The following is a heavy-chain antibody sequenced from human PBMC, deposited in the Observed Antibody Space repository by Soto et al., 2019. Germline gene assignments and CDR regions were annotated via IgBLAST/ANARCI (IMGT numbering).Heavy chain of an antibody. CDR2: VSAYNRNT. V-gene: IGHV1-18*01. CDR3: ARERRWEPLLY. Sequence: QVQLVQSGPEVKKPGASVKVSCKGSGYTFSNYGVTWVRQAPGQGLERLGWVSAYNRNTDYAQKFEDRATMTIDTSTNTAALELRGRPPDDKAVYYCARERRWEPLLYWGQGTL. J-gene: IGHJ4*02. D-gene: IGHD1-26*01. CDR1: GYTFSNYG.